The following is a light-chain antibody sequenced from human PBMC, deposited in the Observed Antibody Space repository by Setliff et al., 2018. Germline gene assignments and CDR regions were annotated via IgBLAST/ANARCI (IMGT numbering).Light chain of an antibody. CDR1: SSDVGSYDF. Sequence: QSAPTQPASVSGSPGQSITISCIGTSSDVGSYDFVSWYQQHPDKAPKLMIFDVLNRPSGVSDRFSGSESGNTASLTITKLQAEDEADYYCSSYTNSSTLFGSGTKVTV. CDR2: DVL. CDR3: SSYTNSSTL. J-gene: IGLJ1*01. V-gene: IGLV2-14*03.